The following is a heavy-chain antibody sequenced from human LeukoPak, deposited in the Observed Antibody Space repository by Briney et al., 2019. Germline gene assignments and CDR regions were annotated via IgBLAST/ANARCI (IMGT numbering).Heavy chain of an antibody. D-gene: IGHD6-19*01. CDR3: ARHHTGWGAEYYSDY. CDR1: GFTFSDYY. V-gene: IGHV3-11*03. CDR2: ISSSTYT. Sequence: PGGSLRLSCAASGFTFSDYYMSWIRQAPGKGLEWVSYISSSTYTYYADSVKGRFTISRDNAKNSMYLQMNSLRAEDTAVYFCARHHTGWGAEYYSDYWGQGTLVTVSS. J-gene: IGHJ4*02.